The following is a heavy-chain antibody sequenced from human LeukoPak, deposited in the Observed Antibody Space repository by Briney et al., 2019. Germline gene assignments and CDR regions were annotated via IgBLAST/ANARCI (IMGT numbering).Heavy chain of an antibody. CDR2: IYHSGST. D-gene: IGHD1-14*01. CDR1: GGSISSSNW. J-gene: IGHJ6*02. CDR3: ARDYPEADPPYYYYGMDV. Sequence: PSETLSLTCAVSGGSISSSNWWSWVRQPPVKGLEWIGEIYHSGSTNYNPSLKSRVTISVDKSKNQFSLKLSSVTAADTAVYYCARDYPEADPPYYYYGMDVWGQGTTVTVSS. V-gene: IGHV4-4*02.